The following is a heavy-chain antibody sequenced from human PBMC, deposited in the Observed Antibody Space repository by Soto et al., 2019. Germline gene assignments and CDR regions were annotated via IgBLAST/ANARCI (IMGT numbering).Heavy chain of an antibody. CDR1: VCSISVSY. J-gene: IGHJ4*02. D-gene: IGHD6-19*01. CDR2: VYYTGST. V-gene: IGHV4-59*01. Sequence: TSSVSVCSISVSYWSWIRQSPGKGLEWLGYVYYTGSTNYSPSLRSRVSISVDTSKNEFSLRLSSVTAADTAVYFCARSVAVPGAHIDYWGQGTQVTVSS. CDR3: ARSVAVPGAHIDY.